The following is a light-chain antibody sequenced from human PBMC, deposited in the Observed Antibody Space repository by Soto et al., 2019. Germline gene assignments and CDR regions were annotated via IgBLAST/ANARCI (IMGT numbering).Light chain of an antibody. CDR1: QSICNF. Sequence: DIQMTQSPSSLSASLGDRVTITCRASQSICNFLNWVQHKPGNAPKVLISAASTLQSGVPPRFSGSESGTDFTLTISSLQPEDSASYYCQQYYNSVLTFGGGTKVEIK. CDR2: AAS. V-gene: IGKV1-39*01. CDR3: QQYYNSVLT. J-gene: IGKJ4*01.